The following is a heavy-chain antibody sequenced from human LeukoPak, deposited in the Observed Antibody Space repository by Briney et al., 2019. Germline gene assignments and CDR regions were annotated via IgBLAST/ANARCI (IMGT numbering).Heavy chain of an antibody. J-gene: IGHJ5*02. CDR1: GFTFDDYA. Sequence: GGSLRLSCAASGFTFDDYAMHWVRQAPGKGLEWVSGISWNSGSIGYADSVKGRFTISRDNAKNSLYLQMNSLRAEDTAVYYCARDPVGATIPWWFDPWGQGTLVTVSS. CDR3: ARDPVGATIPWWFDP. CDR2: ISWNSGSI. D-gene: IGHD1-26*01. V-gene: IGHV3-9*01.